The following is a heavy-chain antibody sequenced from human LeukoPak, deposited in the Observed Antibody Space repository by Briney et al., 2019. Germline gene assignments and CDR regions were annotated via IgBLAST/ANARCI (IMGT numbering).Heavy chain of an antibody. CDR2: IKQDGSEK. D-gene: IGHD2-2*02. J-gene: IGHJ3*02. CDR3: ARERGGFCSGTSCYKAFDI. Sequence: GGSLRLSCAASGFTFSSYWMTWVRQAPGKGLEWVANIKQDGSEKYYVDSVKGRFAISRDSANNSLYLQLNSLRAEDTAVYYCARERGGFCSGTSCYKAFDIWGQGTMVTVSS. V-gene: IGHV3-7*01. CDR1: GFTFSSYW.